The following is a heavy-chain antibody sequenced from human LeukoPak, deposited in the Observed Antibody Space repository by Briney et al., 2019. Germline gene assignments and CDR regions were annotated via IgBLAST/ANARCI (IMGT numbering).Heavy chain of an antibody. Sequence: GGSLRLSCAASGFTFSSYAMTWVRQAPGKGLEWVSAISGSGGSTYYADSVKGRFTISRDNSRNTLYQQMNSLRAEDTAFYYCAKDRNWDYYFDDWGQGTLVTVSS. CDR1: GFTFSSYA. V-gene: IGHV3-23*01. CDR3: AKDRNWDYYFDD. CDR2: ISGSGGST. D-gene: IGHD1-7*01. J-gene: IGHJ4*02.